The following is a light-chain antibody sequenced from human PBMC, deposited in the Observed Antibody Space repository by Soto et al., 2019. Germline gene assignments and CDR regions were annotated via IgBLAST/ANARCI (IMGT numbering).Light chain of an antibody. CDR1: QSVSSN. V-gene: IGKV3-15*01. CDR3: QQYNNWPPWFT. J-gene: IGKJ3*01. Sequence: EIVMTQSPATLSVSPGERATLSCRASQSVSSNLAWYQQKPGQAPRLLIYGASTRATGIPARFSGSGSGTEFTLTISSLQSEDFAVYYCQQYNNWPPWFTFVPGTKVDIK. CDR2: GAS.